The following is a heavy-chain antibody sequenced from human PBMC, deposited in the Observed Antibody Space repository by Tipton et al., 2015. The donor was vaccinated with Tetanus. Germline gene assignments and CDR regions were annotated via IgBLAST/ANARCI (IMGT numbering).Heavy chain of an antibody. CDR3: ARYGKGYCSGGDCYSDGFDI. D-gene: IGHD2-15*01. CDR2: TSDSGYT. J-gene: IGHJ3*02. CDR1: GGSIDSINW. V-gene: IGHV4-4*02. Sequence: TLSLTCAVSGGSIDSINWWSWVRQPPGQGLEWIGETSDSGYTNYNPSLKSRVTISVDKSKDQFSLKLDSVTAADTAVYYCARYGKGYCSGGDCYSDGFDIWGQGTMVTVSS.